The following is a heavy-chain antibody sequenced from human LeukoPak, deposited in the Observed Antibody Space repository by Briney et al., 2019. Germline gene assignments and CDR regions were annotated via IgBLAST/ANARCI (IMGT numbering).Heavy chain of an antibody. CDR1: GGTFRTYP. CDR3: ARGRYSSGWYSY. V-gene: IGHV1-8*02. J-gene: IGHJ4*02. D-gene: IGHD6-19*01. Sequence: AASVKVSCKASGGTFRTYPINWVRQATGQGLEWMGWMNPNSGNTGYAQKFQGRVTMTRNTSISTAYMELSSLRSEDTAVYYCARGRYSSGWYSYWGQGALVTVSS. CDR2: MNPNSGNT.